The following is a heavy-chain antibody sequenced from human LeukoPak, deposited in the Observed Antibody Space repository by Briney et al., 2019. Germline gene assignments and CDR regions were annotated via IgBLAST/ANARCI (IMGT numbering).Heavy chain of an antibody. CDR1: GGSITKNGYY. CDR2: MHYSGST. V-gene: IGHV4-39*07. Sequence: SEPLSLTCSVSGGSITKNGYYWGWIRQSPETGLEWIGSMHYSGSTYYNPSLNNRVTISVDTSKNQFSLKLTSVTAADTAVYYCCGSGWFAGPFGYWGQGALVTVSS. CDR3: CGSGWFAGPFGY. D-gene: IGHD6-19*01. J-gene: IGHJ4*02.